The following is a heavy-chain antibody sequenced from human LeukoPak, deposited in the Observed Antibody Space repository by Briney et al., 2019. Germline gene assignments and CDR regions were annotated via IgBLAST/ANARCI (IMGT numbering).Heavy chain of an antibody. CDR2: MHPNSGDT. CDR1: GYTFTGYY. CDR3: ARATVTTFGFDY. V-gene: IGHV1-2*02. D-gene: IGHD4-17*01. Sequence: ASVKVSCKASGYTFTGYYIHWVRQAPGQGLEWMTWMHPNSGDTNYAQKFQGRVTMTRDTSISTAYMELSRLRSDDTAVYYCARATVTTFGFDYWGQGTLVTVSS. J-gene: IGHJ4*02.